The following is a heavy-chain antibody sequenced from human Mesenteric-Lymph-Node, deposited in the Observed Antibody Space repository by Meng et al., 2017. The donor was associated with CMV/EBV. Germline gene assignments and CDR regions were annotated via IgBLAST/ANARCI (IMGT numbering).Heavy chain of an antibody. D-gene: IGHD2-2*01. CDR1: GFAFSSYA. J-gene: IGHJ6*02. Sequence: GESLKISCAASGFAFSSYAMSWVRQAPGKGLEWVSAISGSGGSTYYADSVKGRFTISRDNSKNTLYLQMNSLRAEDTAVYYCAKHPGGIAVVPAATFKAYYYYGMDVWGQGTTVTVSS. CDR2: ISGSGGST. CDR3: AKHPGGIAVVPAATFKAYYYYGMDV. V-gene: IGHV3-23*01.